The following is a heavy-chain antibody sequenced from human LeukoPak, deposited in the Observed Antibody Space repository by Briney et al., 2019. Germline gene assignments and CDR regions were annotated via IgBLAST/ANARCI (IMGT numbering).Heavy chain of an antibody. CDR2: IYSSGST. J-gene: IGHJ6*02. V-gene: IGHV4-4*07. Sequence: PSETLSLTCTVSDASISSYYWSWIRQPAGKGMEWIGRIYSSGSTNYNPSLKSRVTMSLDTSKNQFSLKLNSVTAADTAVYYCARIAAAGTDYYYGMDVWGQGTTVTVSS. D-gene: IGHD6-13*01. CDR1: DASISSYY. CDR3: ARIAAAGTDYYYGMDV.